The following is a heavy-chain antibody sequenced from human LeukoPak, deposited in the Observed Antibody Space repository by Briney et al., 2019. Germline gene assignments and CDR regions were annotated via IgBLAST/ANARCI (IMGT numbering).Heavy chain of an antibody. CDR1: GYSVSSNSSNY. Sequence: ASVKVSCKTSGYSVSSNSSNYMHWVRPAPGHGLEWMAIINPSGDSASYAQKFEGRLTLARDMSTSTVYMELNSLTSEDTAMYYCARSAFDIWGQGTMVIVSS. J-gene: IGHJ3*02. CDR3: ARSAFDI. V-gene: IGHV1-46*01. CDR2: INPSGDSA.